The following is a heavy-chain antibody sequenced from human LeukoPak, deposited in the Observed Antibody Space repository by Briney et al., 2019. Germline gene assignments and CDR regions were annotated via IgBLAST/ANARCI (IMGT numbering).Heavy chain of an antibody. J-gene: IGHJ6*02. CDR3: AKDIRRVRIQLWSNPLYYYFAMDV. V-gene: IGHV3-43*02. CDR2: ISGDGGST. Sequence: GGSLRLSCAASGFTFDDYAMHWVRQAPGKGLEWVSLISGDGGSTYYADSVKGRFTISRDNSKNSLYLQMSSLRTEDTALYYCAKDIRRVRIQLWSNPLYYYFAMDVWGQGTTVTVSS. D-gene: IGHD5-18*01. CDR1: GFTFDDYA.